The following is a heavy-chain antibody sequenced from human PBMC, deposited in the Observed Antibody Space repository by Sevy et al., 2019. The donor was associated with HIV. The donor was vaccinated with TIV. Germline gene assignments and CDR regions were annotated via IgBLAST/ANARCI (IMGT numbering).Heavy chain of an antibody. Sequence: SETLSLTCTVSGGSISSGDYYWSWIRQPPGKGLEWIGYIYYSGSTYYNPSLKSRVTISVDTSKNHFSLKLSSVTAAETAVYYRARGRNYIDYWGQGTLVTVSS. V-gene: IGHV4-30-4*01. J-gene: IGHJ4*02. CDR2: IYYSGST. CDR1: GGSISSGDYY. CDR3: ARGRNYIDY.